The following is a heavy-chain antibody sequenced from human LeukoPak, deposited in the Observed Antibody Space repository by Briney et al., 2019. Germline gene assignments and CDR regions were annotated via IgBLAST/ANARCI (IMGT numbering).Heavy chain of an antibody. J-gene: IGHJ3*02. V-gene: IGHV3-23*01. Sequence: GSLRLSCAASGFPFSSYAMSWVRQASGKGLEWVPAICGSGGSTYYADSVKGRFTISRDNSKNTLYLQMNSLRAEDTAVYYCAKDHQGWFGELGAFDIWGQGTMVTVSS. CDR3: AKDHQGWFGELGAFDI. CDR1: GFPFSSYA. D-gene: IGHD3-10*01. CDR2: ICGSGGST.